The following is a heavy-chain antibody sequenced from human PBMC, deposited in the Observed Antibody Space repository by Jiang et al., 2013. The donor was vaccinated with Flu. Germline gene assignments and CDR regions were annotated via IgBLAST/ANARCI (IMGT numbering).Heavy chain of an antibody. V-gene: IGHV1-18*01. Sequence: GAEVKKPGASVKVSCKASGYTFTSYGISWVRQAPGQGLEWMGWISAYNGNTNYAQKLQGRVTMTTDTSTSTAYMELRSLRSDDTAVYYCARDSMPMPTLEWLPGFDYWGQGTLVTVSS. D-gene: IGHD3-3*01. CDR2: ISAYNGNT. J-gene: IGHJ4*02. CDR3: ARDSMPMPTLEWLPGFDY. CDR1: GYTFTSYG.